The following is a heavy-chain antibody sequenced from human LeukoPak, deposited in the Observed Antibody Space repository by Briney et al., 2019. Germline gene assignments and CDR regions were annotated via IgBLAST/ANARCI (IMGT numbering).Heavy chain of an antibody. CDR1: GFTFSNAW. CDR2: IKSKADGGTT. J-gene: IGHJ4*02. Sequence: GGSLRLSCAASGFTFSNAWMSWVRQAPGEGLECVGRIKSKADGGTTDYAAPVKGRFTISRDDSKNTLYLQMNSLKTEDTAVYYCTTASDYGDPYYFDYWGQGTLVTVSS. D-gene: IGHD4-17*01. V-gene: IGHV3-15*01. CDR3: TTASDYGDPYYFDY.